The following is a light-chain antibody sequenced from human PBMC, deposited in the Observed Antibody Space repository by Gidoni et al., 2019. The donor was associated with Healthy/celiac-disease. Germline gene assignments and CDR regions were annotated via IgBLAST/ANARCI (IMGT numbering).Light chain of an antibody. CDR3: QQRSNWPKYT. V-gene: IGKV3-11*01. CDR2: DAS. Sequence: EIVLRHSPATLSLSPGERATLSCRASQSVSSYLAWYQQKPGQAPRLLIYDASNRATGIPARFSGSGSGTDFTLTISSLEPEDFAVYYCQQRSNWPKYTFGQGTKLEIK. J-gene: IGKJ2*01. CDR1: QSVSSY.